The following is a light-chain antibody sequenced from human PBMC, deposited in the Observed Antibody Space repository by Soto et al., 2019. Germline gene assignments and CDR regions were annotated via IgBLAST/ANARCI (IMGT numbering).Light chain of an antibody. J-gene: IGKJ4*01. CDR1: QSISTW. V-gene: IGKV1-5*03. Sequence: DIQMTQSPSTLSASVGDRVTITCRASQSISTWLAWYQQKPGKAPKLLIYKSSNLEGGVPSRFSGSGYGTEFNITISSLQPDDFATYYCKQYNTYPLTFGGGTTVEIK. CDR3: KQYNTYPLT. CDR2: KSS.